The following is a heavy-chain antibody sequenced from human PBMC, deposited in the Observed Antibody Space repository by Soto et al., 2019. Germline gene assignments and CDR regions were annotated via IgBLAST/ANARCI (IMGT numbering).Heavy chain of an antibody. J-gene: IGHJ4*02. V-gene: IGHV5-51*03. D-gene: IGHD3-22*01. CDR1: GYSFTSYW. CDR3: ARSSDYYDSSGYYQYYFAY. Sequence: PGESLKISCKGSGYSFTSYWIGWVRQMPGKGLEWMGIIYPGDSDTRYSPSFQGQVTISADKSISTAYLQWSSLKASDTAMYYCARSSDYYDSSGYYQYYFAYWGQGTLVTVSS. CDR2: IYPGDSDT.